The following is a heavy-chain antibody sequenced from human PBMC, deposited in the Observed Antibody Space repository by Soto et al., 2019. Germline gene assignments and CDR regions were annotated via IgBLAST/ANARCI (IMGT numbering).Heavy chain of an antibody. J-gene: IGHJ4*02. CDR3: AKAVHLEELSSRVFDY. CDR1: GFTFSSYA. D-gene: IGHD3-16*02. CDR2: ISGSGGST. Sequence: EVQLLESGGGLVQPGGSLRLSCAASGFTFSSYAMSWVRQAPGKGLEWVSAISGSGGSTYYADSVKGRFTISRDNSKSSRYMQMKRVRAEDTAVYYCAKAVHLEELSSRVFDYWGQGTLVTVSS. V-gene: IGHV3-23*01.